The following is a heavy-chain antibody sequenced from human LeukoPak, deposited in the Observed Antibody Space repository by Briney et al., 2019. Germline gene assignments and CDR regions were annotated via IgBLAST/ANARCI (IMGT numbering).Heavy chain of an antibody. Sequence: SETLSLTCGVYGGSFSGYYWSWIRQPPGKGLEWIGEINHRGSTNYNPSLKSRVTISVDTSKNRFSLKLTSLTAAVTAVYYCARLSYYGDYGPIDFWGQGTLVTVSS. CDR2: INHRGST. V-gene: IGHV4-34*01. CDR1: GGSFSGYY. D-gene: IGHD4-17*01. J-gene: IGHJ4*02. CDR3: ARLSYYGDYGPIDF.